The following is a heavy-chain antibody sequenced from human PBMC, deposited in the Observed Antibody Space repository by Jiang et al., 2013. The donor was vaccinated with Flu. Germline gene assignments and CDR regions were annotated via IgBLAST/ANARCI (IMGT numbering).Heavy chain of an antibody. CDR2: IYYSGST. CDR1: GGSISSSSYY. V-gene: IGHV4-39*01. CDR3: ARNRWDTAMEHEPTYGMDV. J-gene: IGHJ6*02. Sequence: LLKPSETLSLTCTVSGGSISSSSYYWGWIRQPPGKGLEWIGSIYYSGSTYYNPSLKSRVTISVDTSKNQFSLKLSSVTAADTAVYYCARNRWDTAMEHEPTYGMDVWGQGTTVTVSS. D-gene: IGHD5-18*01.